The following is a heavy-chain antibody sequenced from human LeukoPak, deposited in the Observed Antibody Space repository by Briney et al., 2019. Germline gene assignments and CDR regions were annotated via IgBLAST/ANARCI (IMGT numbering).Heavy chain of an antibody. Sequence: PSETLSLTCAVYGGSFSGYYWSWIRQPPGKGLEWIGSIYYSGSTYYNPFLKSRVSISLDTSKNQFSLKLSSVTAADTAVYYCARVLSGYYSPFDYWGQGTLVTVSS. CDR1: GGSFSGYY. D-gene: IGHD3-22*01. J-gene: IGHJ4*02. CDR2: IYYSGST. V-gene: IGHV4-34*01. CDR3: ARVLSGYYSPFDY.